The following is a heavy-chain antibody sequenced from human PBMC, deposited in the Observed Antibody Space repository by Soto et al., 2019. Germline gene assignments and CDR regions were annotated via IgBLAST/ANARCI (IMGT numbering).Heavy chain of an antibody. V-gene: IGHV1-18*01. CDR1: GYTFTSYG. D-gene: IGHD2-15*01. J-gene: IGHJ4*02. CDR2: ISAYNGNT. CDR3: ARENQLGYCSGGSCYSKIPFFDY. Sequence: WASVKVSCKASGYTFTSYGISWVRQAPGQGLEWMGWISAYNGNTNYAQKLQGRVTMTTDTSTSTAYMELRSLRSDDTAVYYCARENQLGYCSGGSCYSKIPFFDYWGQGTLVTVSS.